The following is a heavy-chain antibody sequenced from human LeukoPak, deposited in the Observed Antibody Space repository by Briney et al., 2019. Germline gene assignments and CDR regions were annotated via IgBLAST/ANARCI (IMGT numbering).Heavy chain of an antibody. CDR1: GYTFTSYG. Sequence: ASVKVSCKASGYTFTSYGISWVRQAPGQGLEWMGWTSAYNGNTNYAQKLQGRVTMTTDTSTSTAYMELRSLRSDDTAVYYCAVMVYAENWFDPWGQGTLVTVSS. V-gene: IGHV1-18*01. J-gene: IGHJ5*02. CDR2: TSAYNGNT. CDR3: AVMVYAENWFDP. D-gene: IGHD2-8*01.